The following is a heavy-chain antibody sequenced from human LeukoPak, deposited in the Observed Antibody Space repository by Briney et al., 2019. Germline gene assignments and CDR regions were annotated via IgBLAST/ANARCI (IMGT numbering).Heavy chain of an antibody. V-gene: IGHV3-74*01. Sequence: GGSLRLSCAASAFTFSSYWMHWVRQGPGKGLVWVARINSDGTTTNYADSVKGRFTISRDSARNTLYLQMNSLIADDTAVYYCARGYYSGSRIDYWGQGTLVTVSS. CDR1: AFTFSSYW. D-gene: IGHD6-13*01. J-gene: IGHJ4*02. CDR2: INSDGTTT. CDR3: ARGYYSGSRIDY.